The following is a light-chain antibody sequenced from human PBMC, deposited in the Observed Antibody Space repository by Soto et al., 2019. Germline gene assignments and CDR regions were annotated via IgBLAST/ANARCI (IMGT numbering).Light chain of an antibody. CDR1: SSNIGAGYD. J-gene: IGLJ2*01. CDR2: GNS. CDR3: QSYDSSLGVV. V-gene: IGLV1-40*01. Sequence: QSVLTQPPSVSGAPGQRVTISCTGSSSNIGAGYDVHWYQQLPGTAPKLLIYGNSNRPSGVPDRFSGSKSGTSASLAITGLQAEDEADHCCQSYDSSLGVVFGGGTKLTVL.